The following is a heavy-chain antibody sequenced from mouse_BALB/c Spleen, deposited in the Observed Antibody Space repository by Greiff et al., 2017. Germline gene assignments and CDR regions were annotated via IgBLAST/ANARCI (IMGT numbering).Heavy chain of an antibody. CDR2: ISSGGST. CDR1: GFTFSSYA. J-gene: IGHJ3*01. CDR3: ARGGGSTDYRYGGFAY. Sequence: EVMLVESGGGLVKPGGSLKLSCAASGFTFSSYAMSWVRQTPEKRLEWVASISSGGSTYYPDSVKGRFTISRDNARNILYLQMSSLRSEDTAMYYCARGGGSTDYRYGGFAYWGQGTLVTVSA. V-gene: IGHV5-6-5*01. D-gene: IGHD2-14*01.